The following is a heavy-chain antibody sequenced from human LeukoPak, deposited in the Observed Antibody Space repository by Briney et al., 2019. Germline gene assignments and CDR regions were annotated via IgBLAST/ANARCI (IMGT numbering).Heavy chain of an antibody. D-gene: IGHD5-18*01. CDR3: AKGRRGSSYVHYFDS. V-gene: IGHV3-30*18. Sequence: PGGSLRLSCAASGIIFSTYGMHWVRQAPGKGLEWVGVISNDGINTYYTDSLKGRFTISRDNSNSTLYLRMNSLRREDTAVYYCAKGRRGSSYVHYFDSWGQGALVTVSS. CDR1: GIIFSTYG. CDR2: ISNDGINT. J-gene: IGHJ4*02.